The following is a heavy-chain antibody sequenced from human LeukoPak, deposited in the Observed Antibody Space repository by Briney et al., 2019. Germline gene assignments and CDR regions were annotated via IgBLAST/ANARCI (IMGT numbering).Heavy chain of an antibody. D-gene: IGHD3-22*01. V-gene: IGHV1-18*01. CDR1: GYTFSNYG. CDR2: ISAYNGNT. CDR3: ARVIPDYYDSSGYPLFFDY. Sequence: GASVKVSCKASGYTFSNYGISWVRQAPGQGLVWLEWISAYNGNTHYAQKLQGRVTLTTDTSTSTAYMEVRSLRSDDTAVYFCARVIPDYYDSSGYPLFFDYWGQGTLVAVSS. J-gene: IGHJ4*02.